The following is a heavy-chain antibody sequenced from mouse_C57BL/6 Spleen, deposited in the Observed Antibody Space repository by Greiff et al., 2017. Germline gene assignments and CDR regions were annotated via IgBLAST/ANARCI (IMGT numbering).Heavy chain of an antibody. D-gene: IGHD2-2*01. V-gene: IGHV1-80*01. J-gene: IGHJ3*01. Sequence: VQLQQSGAELVKPGASVKISCKASGYAFSSYWMNWVKQRPGKGLEWIGQIYPGDGDTNYNGKFKGKATLTADKSSSTAYMQLSSLTSEDSAVYFCAHDGNDEPAIVHWGQGRLGTVS. CDR2: IYPGDGDT. CDR3: AHDGNDEPAIVH. CDR1: GYAFSSYW.